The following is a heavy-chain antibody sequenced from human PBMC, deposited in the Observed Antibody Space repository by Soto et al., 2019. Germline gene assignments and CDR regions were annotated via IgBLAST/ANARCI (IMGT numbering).Heavy chain of an antibody. CDR1: GYTFTSYG. J-gene: IGHJ3*02. CDR2: ISAYNGNT. V-gene: IGHV1-18*01. D-gene: IGHD6-13*01. Sequence: ASVKVSCKASGYTFTSYGISWVRQAPGQGLEWMGWISAYNGNTNYAQKLQGRVTMTTDTSTSTAYMELRSLRSDDTAVYYCARDSGYSSSWYGGAFDIWGQGTMVTVSS. CDR3: ARDSGYSSSWYGGAFDI.